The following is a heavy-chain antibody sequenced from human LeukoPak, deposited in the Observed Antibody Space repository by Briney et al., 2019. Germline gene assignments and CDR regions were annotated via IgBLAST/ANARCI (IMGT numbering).Heavy chain of an antibody. CDR3: ARNTGYSYGIRVRYYFDY. D-gene: IGHD5-18*01. CDR2: IYYSGST. J-gene: IGHJ4*02. Sequence: SETLSLTCTVSGGSISSYYWGWIRQPPGKGLERIGYIYYSGSTNYNPSLKSRVTISVDTSKNQFSLKLSSVTAADTAVYYCARNTGYSYGIRVRYYFDYWGQGTLVTVSS. V-gene: IGHV4-59*01. CDR1: GGSISSYY.